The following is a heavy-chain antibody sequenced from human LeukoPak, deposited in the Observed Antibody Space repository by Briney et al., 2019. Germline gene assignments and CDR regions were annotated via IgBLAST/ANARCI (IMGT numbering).Heavy chain of an antibody. D-gene: IGHD1-26*01. CDR2: INPSGGST. CDR1: GYTFTSYY. J-gene: IGHJ4*02. Sequence: ASVKVSCKASGYTFTSYYMHWVRQAPGQGLEWMGIINPSGGSTSYAQKFQGRVTITADESTSTAYMELSSLRSEDTAVYYCARSDPPERYSGSYSSFDYWGQGTLVTVSS. CDR3: ARSDPPERYSGSYSSFDY. V-gene: IGHV1-46*01.